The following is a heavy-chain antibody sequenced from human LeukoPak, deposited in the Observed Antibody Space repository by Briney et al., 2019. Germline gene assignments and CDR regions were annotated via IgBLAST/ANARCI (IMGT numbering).Heavy chain of an antibody. Sequence: PGGSLRLSCAASGFTFSSYWMSWVRQAPGKGLEWVANIKQDGSEKYYVDSVKGRFTISRDNAKNSLYLQMNSLRAEDTAVYYCARVHASLYYYMDVWGKGTTVTVSS. CDR2: IKQDGSEK. CDR1: GFTFSSYW. V-gene: IGHV3-7*01. CDR3: ARVHASLYYYMDV. J-gene: IGHJ6*03. D-gene: IGHD2-2*01.